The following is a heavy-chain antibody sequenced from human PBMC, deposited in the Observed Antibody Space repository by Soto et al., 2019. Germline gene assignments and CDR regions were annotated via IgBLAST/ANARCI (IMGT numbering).Heavy chain of an antibody. Sequence: LSLTCTVSGGSISSSSYYWGWIRQPPGKGLEWIGSIYYSGSTYYNPSLKSRVTISVDTSKNQFSLKLSSVTAADTAVYYCARERGEAACRHYGMAVWGQGTTVTVAS. D-gene: IGHD2-21*01. CDR1: GGSISSSSYY. V-gene: IGHV4-39*02. CDR2: IYYSGST. CDR3: ARERGEAACRHYGMAV. J-gene: IGHJ6*02.